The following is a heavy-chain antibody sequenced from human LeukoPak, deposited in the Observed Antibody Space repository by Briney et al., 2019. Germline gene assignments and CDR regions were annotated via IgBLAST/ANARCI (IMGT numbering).Heavy chain of an antibody. D-gene: IGHD1-26*01. Sequence: ASVKVSFKASGYTFTSYYMHWVRQAPGQGLEWMGIINPSGGSTSYAQKFQGRVTMTRDTSTSTVYMELSSLRSEDTAVYYCARRAWGARRGLSFDYWGQGPLVTVSS. V-gene: IGHV1-46*01. J-gene: IGHJ4*02. CDR1: GYTFTSYY. CDR2: INPSGGST. CDR3: ARRAWGARRGLSFDY.